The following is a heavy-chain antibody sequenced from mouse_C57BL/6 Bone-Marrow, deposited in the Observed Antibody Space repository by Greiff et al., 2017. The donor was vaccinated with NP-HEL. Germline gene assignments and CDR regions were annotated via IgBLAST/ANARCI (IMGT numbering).Heavy chain of an antibody. D-gene: IGHD5-1*01. CDR2: INPGSGGT. CDR1: GYAFTNYL. V-gene: IGHV1-54*01. J-gene: IGHJ4*01. Sequence: VQLQQSGAELVRPGTSVKVSCKASGYAFTNYLIEWVKQRPGQGLEWIGVINPGSGGTNYNEKFKGKATLTAEKSSSTAYMQLSSLTSEDSAVYFCAREEYRYYYAMDYWGQGTSVTVSS. CDR3: AREEYRYYYAMDY.